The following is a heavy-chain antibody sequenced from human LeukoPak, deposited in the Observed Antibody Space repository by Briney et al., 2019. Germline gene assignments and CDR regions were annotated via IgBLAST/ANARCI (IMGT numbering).Heavy chain of an antibody. J-gene: IGHJ6*02. D-gene: IGHD3-3*01. Sequence: SETLSLTCTVSGGSISSGGYYWSWIRQHPGKGLEWIGYIYYSGSTYYNPSLKSRVTISVDTSRNQFSLKLSSVTAADTAVYYCASLASRIFGVVNYYYYGMDVWGQGTTVTVSS. CDR2: IYYSGST. CDR1: GGSISSGGYY. CDR3: ASLASRIFGVVNYYYYGMDV. V-gene: IGHV4-31*03.